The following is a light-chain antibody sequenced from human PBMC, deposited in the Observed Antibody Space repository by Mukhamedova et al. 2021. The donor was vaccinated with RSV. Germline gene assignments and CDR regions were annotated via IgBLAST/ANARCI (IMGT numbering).Light chain of an antibody. J-gene: IGLJ2*01. CDR3: CSYAGNYIVL. CDR1: SSDVGGFNY. CDR2: GVT. V-gene: IGLV2-11*03. Sequence: GTSSDVGGFNYVSWYQQHPGKAPKLMIYGVTKRPSGVPDRFSGSKSGNTASLTISGLQAEAEADYYCCSYAGNYIVLFGGGTKLTVL.